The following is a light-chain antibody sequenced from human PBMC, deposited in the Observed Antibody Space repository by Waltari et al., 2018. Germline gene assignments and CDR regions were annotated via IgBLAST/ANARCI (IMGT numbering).Light chain of an antibody. V-gene: IGLV1-40*01. Sequence: QSVLTQPPSVSGAPGQRVTISCTGSSSNIGAGYDLQWYQQLPGRAPKLLIYGNTTRPSGCPHRFSDSKSGTSSSLAITGLQAEDEADYYCQSYDSSLSGSVFGTGTKVTVL. J-gene: IGLJ1*01. CDR2: GNT. CDR1: SSNIGAGYD. CDR3: QSYDSSLSGSV.